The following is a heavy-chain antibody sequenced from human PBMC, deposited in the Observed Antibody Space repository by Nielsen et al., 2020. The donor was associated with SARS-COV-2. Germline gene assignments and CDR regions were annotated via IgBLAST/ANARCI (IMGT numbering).Heavy chain of an antibody. CDR3: ARGGHYYYYGMDV. Sequence: SVKVSCKASGGTFSSYAISWVRQAPGQGLEWMGGIIPIFGTANYAQKFQGRVTMATDTSTSTAYMELRSLRSDDTAVYYCARGGHYYYYGMDVWGQGTTVTVSS. CDR2: IIPIFGTA. V-gene: IGHV1-69*05. J-gene: IGHJ6*02. CDR1: GGTFSSYA. D-gene: IGHD3-16*01.